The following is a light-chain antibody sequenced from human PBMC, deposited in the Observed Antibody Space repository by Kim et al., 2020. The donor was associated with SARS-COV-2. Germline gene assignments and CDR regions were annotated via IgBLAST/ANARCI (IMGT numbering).Light chain of an antibody. CDR2: DDR. Sequence: SYELTQPPSVSVAPGKTATITCGGNNIGSKSVQWYQQKPGQAPVLVIYDDRDRPSGIPARFSGSNSGNPATLTISRVEAGDEADYFCQVWDTPSDHYV. J-gene: IGLJ1*01. CDR1: NIGSKS. CDR3: QVWDTPSDHYV. V-gene: IGLV3-21*04.